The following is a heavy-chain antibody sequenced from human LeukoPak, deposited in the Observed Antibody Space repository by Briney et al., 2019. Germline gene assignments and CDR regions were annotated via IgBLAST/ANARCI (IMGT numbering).Heavy chain of an antibody. Sequence: PGGSLRLSCVASGFSFSDYYMNWFRQAPGKGLEWLSFISDSGHNMLYTDSVKGRFTVSRDNVKKTVFLQMNSLRADDTAVYYCARDLFSFYYDSSGYCDYWGQGTRVTVSS. CDR1: GFSFSDYY. J-gene: IGHJ4*02. V-gene: IGHV3-11*01. CDR2: ISDSGHNM. D-gene: IGHD3-22*01. CDR3: ARDLFSFYYDSSGYCDY.